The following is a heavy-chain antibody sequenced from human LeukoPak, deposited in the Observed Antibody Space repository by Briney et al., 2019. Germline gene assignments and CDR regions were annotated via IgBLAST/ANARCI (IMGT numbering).Heavy chain of an antibody. CDR2: IYHTGST. CDR1: GGSISSYY. J-gene: IGHJ4*02. D-gene: IGHD6-25*01. CDR3: ARQGRNSSGWQDYL. Sequence: SETLSLTRTVSGGSISSYYWSWIRQPPGKGLEWIANIYHTGSTNYNPSLSSRVTISIDTAKNQFSLKLTSVIAADTAVYYCARQGRNSSGWQDYLWGQGTLVTVSS. V-gene: IGHV4-59*01.